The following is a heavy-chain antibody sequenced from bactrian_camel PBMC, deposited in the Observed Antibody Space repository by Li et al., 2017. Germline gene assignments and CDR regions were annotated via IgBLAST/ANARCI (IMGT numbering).Heavy chain of an antibody. Sequence: DVQLVESGGGSVQAGGSLRLSCAASGSAVSNLDMAWFRQAPGKEREGVAYLAINGGTDYTYAVAGRFTISRDNDKNTLYLQLNSLKSEDTALYYCAVGYRPDLDPKDYSGRGTQVTVS. CDR1: GSAVSNLD. J-gene: IGHJ4*01. CDR2: LAINGGT. D-gene: IGHD5*01. V-gene: IGHV3S67*01. CDR3: AVGYRPDLDPKDY.